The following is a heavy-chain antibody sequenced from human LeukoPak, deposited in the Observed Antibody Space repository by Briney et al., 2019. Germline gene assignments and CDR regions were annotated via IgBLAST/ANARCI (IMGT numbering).Heavy chain of an antibody. CDR3: ARGFSPITIFVQYYMDV. J-gene: IGHJ6*03. CDR1: GYTFTSYD. CDR2: MNPNSGNT. V-gene: IGHV1-8*01. D-gene: IGHD3-3*01. Sequence: GSSVKVSCKASGYTFTSYDNNWVRQATGQGLEWMGWMNPNSGNTGYAQKFQGRVTMTRNTSISTAYMELSSLRSEDTAVYYCARGFSPITIFVQYYMDVWGKGTTVTVSS.